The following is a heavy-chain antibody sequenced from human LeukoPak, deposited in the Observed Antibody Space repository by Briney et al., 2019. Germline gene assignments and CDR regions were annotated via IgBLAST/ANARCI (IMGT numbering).Heavy chain of an antibody. D-gene: IGHD3-10*01. Sequence: APVKVSFKASCFTFTPYGISWVGQAPGQGLEWMGWIGAYNGNTNYAQKFQGRVTMTTDTSTSTAYMELSTLRSDDTAVYYCARDHYGSGDYWGQGTLVTVSS. J-gene: IGHJ4*02. CDR3: ARDHYGSGDY. CDR2: IGAYNGNT. CDR1: CFTFTPYG. V-gene: IGHV1-18*01.